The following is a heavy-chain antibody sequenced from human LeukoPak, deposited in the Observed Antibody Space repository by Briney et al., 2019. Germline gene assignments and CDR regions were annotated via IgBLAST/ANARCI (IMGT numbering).Heavy chain of an antibody. CDR2: ISNSGSDI. CDR1: GFSFSTYS. J-gene: IGHJ4*02. V-gene: IGHV3-21*01. Sequence: GGSQRLSCVASGFSFSTYSMHWVRQAPGKGLEWVSSISNSGSDIYYRDSVKGRFTISRDNAKNSLDLHLNSLRAEDTATYYCARIQLYHGDFDSWGQGTLVTVSS. D-gene: IGHD1-1*01. CDR3: ARIQLYHGDFDS.